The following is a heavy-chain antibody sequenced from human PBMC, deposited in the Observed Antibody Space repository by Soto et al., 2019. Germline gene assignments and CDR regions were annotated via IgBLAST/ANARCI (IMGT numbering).Heavy chain of an antibody. CDR3: ARDLVVVVAATLDYYYGTDV. J-gene: IGHJ6*02. CDR1: GYTFTRYG. CDR2: ISAYNGNT. Sequence: PAVKVTRKASGYTFTRYGISWVRQAPGQGLEWMGWISAYNGNTNYAQKLQGRVTMTTDTSTSTAYMELRSLRSDDTAVYYCARDLVVVVAATLDYYYGTDVWGQGTTVTVAS. V-gene: IGHV1-18*01. D-gene: IGHD2-15*01.